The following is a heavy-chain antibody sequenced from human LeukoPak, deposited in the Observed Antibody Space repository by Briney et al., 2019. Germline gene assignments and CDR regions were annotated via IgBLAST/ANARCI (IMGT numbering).Heavy chain of an antibody. V-gene: IGHV4-39*01. D-gene: IGHD6-6*01. J-gene: IGHJ4*02. CDR3: ARPEISSYYFDY. CDR1: GGSISSSSYY. Sequence: SETLSLTCTVSGGSISSSSYYWGWIRQPPGKGPEWIGSIYYSGSTYYNPSLKSRVTISVDTSKNQFSLKLSSVTAADTAVYYCARPEISSYYFDYWGQGTLVTVSS. CDR2: IYYSGST.